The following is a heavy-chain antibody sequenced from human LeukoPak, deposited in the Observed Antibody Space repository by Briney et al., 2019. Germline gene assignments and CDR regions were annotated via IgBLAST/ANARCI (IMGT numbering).Heavy chain of an antibody. CDR3: ARDTLGEGEDANYAVYYFDY. Sequence: GGSLRLSCAASGFTFISYWMSWVRQAPGKGLEWVANIKQDGSEKYYADSVKGRFAISRDNGKNSLDLQMNSLRADDTAVYYCARDTLGEGEDANYAVYYFDYWGQGTVVTVSS. V-gene: IGHV3-7*01. CDR1: GFTFISYW. CDR2: IKQDGSEK. D-gene: IGHD4/OR15-4a*01. J-gene: IGHJ4*02.